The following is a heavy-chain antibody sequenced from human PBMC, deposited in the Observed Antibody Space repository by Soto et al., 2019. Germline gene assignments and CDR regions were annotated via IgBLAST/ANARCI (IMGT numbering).Heavy chain of an antibody. CDR3: ASPSSGYYLFDY. Sequence: QVQLVQSGAEVKKPGSSVKVSCKASGGTFSSYAISWVRQAPGQGLELMGGIIPIFGTANYAQKFQGRVTITADESTSTAYVELSSVRSEDTAVYYCASPSSGYYLFDYWGQGTLVTVSS. V-gene: IGHV1-69*01. CDR1: GGTFSSYA. J-gene: IGHJ4*02. D-gene: IGHD3-22*01. CDR2: IIPIFGTA.